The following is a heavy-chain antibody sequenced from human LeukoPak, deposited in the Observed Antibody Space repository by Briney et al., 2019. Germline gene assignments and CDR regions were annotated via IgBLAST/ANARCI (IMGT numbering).Heavy chain of an antibody. V-gene: IGHV4-59*01. CDR2: IYYSGST. D-gene: IGHD6-19*01. CDR1: GGSISSYY. CDR3: ARNVGWYSHDS. Sequence: SETLSLTCTVSGGSISSYYWSWIRQPPGKGLEWIGYIYYSGSTNYNPSLKSRVTISVDTSKNQFSLKLSSVTAADTAVYYCARNVGWYSHDSWGQGTLVTVSS. J-gene: IGHJ4*02.